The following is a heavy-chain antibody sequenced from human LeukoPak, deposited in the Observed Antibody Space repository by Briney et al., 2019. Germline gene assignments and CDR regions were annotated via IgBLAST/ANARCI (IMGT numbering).Heavy chain of an antibody. Sequence: GGSLRLSCAASGFTFSSYAMSWVRQAPGKGLEWVSAISGSGGSTYYADSVKGRFTISRDNSKNTLYLQMNSLRAEDTALYYCAKEEEAYCGGDCYSGAFDIWGHGTVVTVSS. CDR1: GFTFSSYA. J-gene: IGHJ3*02. CDR2: ISGSGGST. V-gene: IGHV3-23*01. D-gene: IGHD2-21*02. CDR3: AKEEEAYCGGDCYSGAFDI.